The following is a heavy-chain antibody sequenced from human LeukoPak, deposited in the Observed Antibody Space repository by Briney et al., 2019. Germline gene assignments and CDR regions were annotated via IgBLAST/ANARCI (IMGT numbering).Heavy chain of an antibody. CDR2: ISAYSGNT. Sequence: ASVKVSCKASGYTFTSYGISWVRQAPGQGLEWMGWISAYSGNTNYAQKLQGRVTMTTDTSTSTAYMELRSLRSDDTAVYYCARDYYDSSGYYEDAFDIWGQGTMVTVSS. J-gene: IGHJ3*02. CDR1: GYTFTSYG. V-gene: IGHV1-18*01. CDR3: ARDYYDSSGYYEDAFDI. D-gene: IGHD3-22*01.